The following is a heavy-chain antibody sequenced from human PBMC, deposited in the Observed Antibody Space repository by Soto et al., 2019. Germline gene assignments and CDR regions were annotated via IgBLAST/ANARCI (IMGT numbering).Heavy chain of an antibody. CDR1: GGSISSDYY. D-gene: IGHD6-19*01. J-gene: IGHJ4*02. CDR3: ARRTVNIRTFYSGLKTHCFDY. V-gene: IGHV4-39*01. Sequence: SETLSLTCTVSGGSISSDYYWGWIRQPPGKGLEWIGSIYYSGSTYYNPSLRSRVAISVDTSKNQFSLKLKSVTAADTAIYYCARRTVNIRTFYSGLKTHCFDYWGQGAPVTVSS. CDR2: IYYSGST.